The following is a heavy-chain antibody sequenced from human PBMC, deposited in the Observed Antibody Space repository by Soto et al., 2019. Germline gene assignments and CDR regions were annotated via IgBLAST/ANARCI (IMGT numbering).Heavy chain of an antibody. CDR1: GFTFSSCA. Sequence: GGSLRLSCAASGFTFSSCAMGWVRQAPGKGLEWVSDIIDSGGSTYYADSVKGRFTISRDNSKNTLNLQMDSLRGEDTAVYYCAKVSPTVLEPVAHYYYHGLDVWGQGTTVTVSS. D-gene: IGHD2-2*01. V-gene: IGHV3-23*01. CDR3: AKVSPTVLEPVAHYYYHGLDV. CDR2: IIDSGGST. J-gene: IGHJ6*02.